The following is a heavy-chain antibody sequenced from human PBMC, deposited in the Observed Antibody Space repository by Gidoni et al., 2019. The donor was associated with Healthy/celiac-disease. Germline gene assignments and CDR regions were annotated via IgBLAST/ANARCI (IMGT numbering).Heavy chain of an antibody. D-gene: IGHD3-3*01. Sequence: QVQLVESGGGVVQPGRSLRLSCAASGFTFSSSGMHGVRQAPGKGLEWVAVIWYDGSNKYYADSVKGRFTISRDNSKNTLYLQMNSLRAEDTAVYYCARDPPDDYDFWSGPDYWGQGTLVTVSS. CDR3: ARDPPDDYDFWSGPDY. J-gene: IGHJ4*02. CDR1: GFTFSSSG. CDR2: IWYDGSNK. V-gene: IGHV3-33*01.